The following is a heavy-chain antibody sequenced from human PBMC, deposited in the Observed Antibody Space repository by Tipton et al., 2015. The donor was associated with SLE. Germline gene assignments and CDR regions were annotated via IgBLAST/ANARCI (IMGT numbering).Heavy chain of an antibody. CDR2: IYYSGST. D-gene: IGHD5-24*01. V-gene: IGHV4-39*07. Sequence: TLSLTCTVSGGSISSSSYYWGWIRQPPGKGLEWIGSIYYSGSTYYNPSLKSRVTISVDTSKNQFSLKLSSVTAADTAVYYCARGLRDGYNSPLLDYWGQGTLVTVSS. CDR3: ARGLRDGYNSPLLDY. CDR1: GGSISSSSYY. J-gene: IGHJ4*02.